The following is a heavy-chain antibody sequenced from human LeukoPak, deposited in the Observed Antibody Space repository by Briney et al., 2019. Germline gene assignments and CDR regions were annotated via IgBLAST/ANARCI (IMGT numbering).Heavy chain of an antibody. CDR3: ARGVAVAYNWFDP. V-gene: IGHV4-59*12. CDR2: IYYSGST. D-gene: IGHD6-19*01. CDR1: GGSISSYY. Sequence: SETLSLTCTVSGGSISSYYWSWIRQPPGKGLEWIGYIYYSGSTNYNPSLKSRVTISVDTSKNQFSLKLSSVTAADTAVYYCARGVAVAYNWFDPWGQGTLVTVSS. J-gene: IGHJ5*02.